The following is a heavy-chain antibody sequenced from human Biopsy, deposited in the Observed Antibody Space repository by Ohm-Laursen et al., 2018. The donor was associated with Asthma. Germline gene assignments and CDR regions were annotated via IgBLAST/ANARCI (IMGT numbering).Heavy chain of an antibody. J-gene: IGHJ6*02. CDR2: ISVYNGNT. D-gene: IGHD3-10*01. V-gene: IGHV1-18*01. CDR1: GYTFNSAG. CDR3: ARAVDYSHYYGIDV. Sequence: GASVKVSCKTSGYTFNSAGIPWVRQAPGQGLEGMGGISVYNGNTKVAQKLQDRVTMITDTSTSTAYMELRSLRSDDTAVYFCARAVDYSHYYGIDVWGQGTTVTVS.